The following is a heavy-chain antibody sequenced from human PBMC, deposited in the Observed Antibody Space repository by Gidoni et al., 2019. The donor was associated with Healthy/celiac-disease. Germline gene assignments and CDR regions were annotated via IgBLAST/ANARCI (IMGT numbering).Heavy chain of an antibody. CDR1: GFTFSNAW. CDR3: TPGPYGEGGY. CDR2: IKSKTDGGTT. J-gene: IGHJ4*02. D-gene: IGHD4-17*01. Sequence: EVQLVESGGGLVKPGGSLRLSCAASGFTFSNAWMSGVRQAPGKGLEWVGRIKSKTDGGTTDYAAPVKGRFTISRDDSKNTLYLQVNSLKTEDTAVYYCTPGPYGEGGYWGQGTLVTVSS. V-gene: IGHV3-15*01.